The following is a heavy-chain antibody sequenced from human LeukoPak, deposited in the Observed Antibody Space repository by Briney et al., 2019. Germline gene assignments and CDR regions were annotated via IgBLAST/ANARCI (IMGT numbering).Heavy chain of an antibody. CDR2: IWNNGNNK. J-gene: IGHJ4*02. Sequence: GGSLRLSCAASGFIFSDYGMHWVRQAPGKGLGWVAVIWNNGNNKYADSVRGRFTISRDDSKNTLYLQMDSLRAEDTAVYYCAKDGGLWVSAHWGDSWGQGTLVIVSS. D-gene: IGHD7-27*01. CDR1: GFIFSDYG. CDR3: AKDGGLWVSAHWGDS. V-gene: IGHV3-33*06.